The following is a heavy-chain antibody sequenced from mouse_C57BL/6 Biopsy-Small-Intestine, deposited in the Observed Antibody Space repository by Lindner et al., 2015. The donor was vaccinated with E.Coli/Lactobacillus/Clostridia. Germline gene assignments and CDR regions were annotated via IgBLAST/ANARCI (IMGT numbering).Heavy chain of an antibody. J-gene: IGHJ2*01. D-gene: IGHD2-1*01. CDR1: GNAFSSYW. Sequence: VQLQEPGAELVKPGASVKISCKASGNAFSSYWMNWVKQRPGKGLEWIGQIYPGDGDTNYNGKFKGKATLTADKSSSTAYMQLSSLTSEDSAVYFCARGGYYGNYFYYFDYWGQGTTLTVSS. CDR3: ARGGYYGNYFYYFDY. CDR2: IYPGDGDT. V-gene: IGHV1-80*01.